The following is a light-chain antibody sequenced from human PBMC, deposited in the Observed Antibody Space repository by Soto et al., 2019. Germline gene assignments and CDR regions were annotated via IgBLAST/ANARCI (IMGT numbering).Light chain of an antibody. CDR2: GAF. CDR1: PSVSSNF. J-gene: IGKJ1*01. V-gene: IGKV3-20*01. CDR3: QQYGSAPRT. Sequence: IVLTQSPGPLSLSPGEKATLSRRSSPSVSSNFVAWYQQKPGQAPRLLISGAFNRATGVPDRFSGGGSGTDFTLTISRLEAEDFAVYYCQQYGSAPRTFGQGTKVDIK.